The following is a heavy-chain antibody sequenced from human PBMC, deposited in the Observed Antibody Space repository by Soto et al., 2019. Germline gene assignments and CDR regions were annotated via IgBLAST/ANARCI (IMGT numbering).Heavy chain of an antibody. CDR2: IYYSGNT. CDR3: ARGFGELSAFDI. V-gene: IGHV4-31*03. Sequence: QVQLQESGPGLVKPSQTLSLTCTVSGGSISSGYYWSWIRQHPGKDLEWIGYIYYSGNTKYNPSLKTRVTISVYTSKIHFSLRLSSVTAADTAVYYCARGFGELSAFDIWGQGTMFTVSS. D-gene: IGHD3-10*01. CDR1: GGSISSGYY. J-gene: IGHJ3*02.